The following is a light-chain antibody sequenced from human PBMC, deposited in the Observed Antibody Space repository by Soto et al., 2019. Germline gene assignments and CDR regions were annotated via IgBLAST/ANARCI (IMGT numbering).Light chain of an antibody. CDR3: CSYAGSSTFYV. V-gene: IGLV2-23*02. CDR1: SSDVGSYNL. J-gene: IGLJ1*01. Sequence: QSVLTQPASVSGSPGQSITISCTGTSSDVGSYNLVSWYQQHPGKATKLMIYEVSKRPSGVSNRFSGSKSGNTASLTIFGLQAEDEADYYCCSYAGSSTFYVFGTGTKVTVL. CDR2: EVS.